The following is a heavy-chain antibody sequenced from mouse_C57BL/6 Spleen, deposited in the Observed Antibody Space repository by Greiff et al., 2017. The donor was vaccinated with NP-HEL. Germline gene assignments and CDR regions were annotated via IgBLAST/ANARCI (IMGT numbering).Heavy chain of an antibody. CDR3: ARGATVAPFDN. D-gene: IGHD1-1*01. V-gene: IGHV5-17*01. CDR1: GFTFSDYG. J-gene: IGHJ2*01. CDR2: ISSGSSTI. Sequence: EVHLVESGGGLVKPGGSLKLSCAASGFTFSDYGMHWVRQAPEKGLEWVAYISSGSSTIYYADTVKGRFTISRDNAKNTLFLQMTSLMSEDTAMYYCARGATVAPFDNWGQGTTLTVSS.